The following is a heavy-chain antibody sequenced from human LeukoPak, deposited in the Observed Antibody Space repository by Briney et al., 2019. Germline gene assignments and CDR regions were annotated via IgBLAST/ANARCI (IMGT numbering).Heavy chain of an antibody. V-gene: IGHV3-74*01. CDR3: ARDRELVYSDSSGYDY. CDR1: GFTFRSYW. CDR2: INSDGSNT. Sequence: GGSLRLSCAASGFTFRSYWRHWVGQVPGKGLVWVSRINSDGSNTRYADSVKGRFTISRDNAKNTLYLQMNSLRAEDTAVYYCARDRELVYSDSSGYDYWGQGTLVIVSS. J-gene: IGHJ4*02. D-gene: IGHD3-22*01.